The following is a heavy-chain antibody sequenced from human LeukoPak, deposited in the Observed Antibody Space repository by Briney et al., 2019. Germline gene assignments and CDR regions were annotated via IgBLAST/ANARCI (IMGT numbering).Heavy chain of an antibody. CDR2: INHSGSA. CDR1: GGSFSGYY. CDR3: ARAKRKNYYYYYGMDV. Sequence: PSETLSLTCAVYGGSFSGYYWSWIRQPPGKGLEWIGEINHSGSANYNPSLKSRVTISVDTSKNQFSLKLSSVTAADTAVYYCARAKRKNYYYYYGMDVWGQGTTVTVSS. J-gene: IGHJ6*02. D-gene: IGHD1-14*01. V-gene: IGHV4-34*01.